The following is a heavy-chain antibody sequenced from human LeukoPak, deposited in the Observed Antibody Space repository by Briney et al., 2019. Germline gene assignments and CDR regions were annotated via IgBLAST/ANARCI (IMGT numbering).Heavy chain of an antibody. D-gene: IGHD6-19*01. CDR1: GFAFSSYS. Sequence: GGSLRLSCAASGFAFSSYSMNWVRQAPGKGLERASSISSSSSYIYYADSVKGRFTISRDNAKNSLYLQMNSLRAEDTAVYYCARDPYSSGWSSFDYWGQGTLVTVSS. CDR2: ISSSSSYI. CDR3: ARDPYSSGWSSFDY. V-gene: IGHV3-21*01. J-gene: IGHJ4*02.